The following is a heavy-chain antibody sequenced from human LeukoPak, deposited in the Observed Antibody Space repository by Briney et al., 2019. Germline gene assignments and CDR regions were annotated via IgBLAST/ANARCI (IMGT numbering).Heavy chain of an antibody. CDR1: GFTVSSNY. J-gene: IGHJ6*02. V-gene: IGHV3-53*01. CDR2: IYSGGST. Sequence: GGSLRLSCAASGFTVSSNYMSWVRQAPGKGLEWVSVIYSGGSTYYADSVKGRFTISRDNSKNTLYLQMNSLRAEDTAVYYCARVPYYYYGMDVWGQGTTVTVSS. CDR3: ARVPYYYYGMDV.